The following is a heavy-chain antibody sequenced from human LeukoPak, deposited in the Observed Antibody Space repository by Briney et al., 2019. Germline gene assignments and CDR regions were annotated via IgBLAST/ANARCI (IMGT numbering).Heavy chain of an antibody. V-gene: IGHV3-23*01. D-gene: IGHD2-21*02. J-gene: IGHJ4*02. CDR1: GFTFSTYG. Sequence: QTGGSLRLSCEASGFTFSTYGINWVRQAPGKGLEWVSAISGSGGSTYYADSVKGRFTISRDNSKNTLWLQMNSLKGEDTAVYYCAKERSRGGDCLDYWGQGTLVTVSS. CDR3: AKERSRGGDCLDY. CDR2: ISGSGGST.